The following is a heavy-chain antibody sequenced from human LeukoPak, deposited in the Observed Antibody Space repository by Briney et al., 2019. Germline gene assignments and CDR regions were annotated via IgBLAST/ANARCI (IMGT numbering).Heavy chain of an antibody. D-gene: IGHD3-10*01. V-gene: IGHV6-1*01. CDR3: ARGYGWGAFDY. Sequence: SQTLSLTCAISGDSVSSNSAVWNWIRQSPSRGLEWLGRTYYRSKWYNDYALSVKSRITLNPDTSKNQFSLQLNSVTPEDTAGYYCARGYGWGAFDYWGQGTRVTVSS. J-gene: IGHJ4*02. CDR1: GDSVSSNSAV. CDR2: TYYRSKWYN.